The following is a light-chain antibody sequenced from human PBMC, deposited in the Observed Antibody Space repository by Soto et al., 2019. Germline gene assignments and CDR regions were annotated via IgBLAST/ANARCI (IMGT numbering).Light chain of an antibody. CDR2: GAS. CDR1: QSVSSN. CDR3: QQYGSSPWT. J-gene: IGKJ1*01. Sequence: EIVMTQSPATLSVSPVERATLSGRASQSVSSNLAWYQQKPGQAPRLLIYGASTGATGTPDRFSGSGSGTDFTLTISRLEPEDFAVYYCQQYGSSPWTFGQGTKVDI. V-gene: IGKV3-20*01.